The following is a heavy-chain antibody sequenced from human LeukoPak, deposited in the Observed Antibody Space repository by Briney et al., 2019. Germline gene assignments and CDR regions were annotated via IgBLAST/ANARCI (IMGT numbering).Heavy chain of an antibody. CDR2: IYYSGST. CDR1: GGSISSYY. CDR3: ARNNYYDSSGYPVIDY. D-gene: IGHD3-22*01. J-gene: IGHJ4*02. V-gene: IGHV4-59*01. Sequence: SETLSLTCTVSGGSISSYYWSWIRQPPGKGLEWIGYIYYSGSTNYNPSLKSRVTISVDTSKNQFSLKLSSVTAADTAVYYCARNNYYDSSGYPVIDYWGQGTLVTVSS.